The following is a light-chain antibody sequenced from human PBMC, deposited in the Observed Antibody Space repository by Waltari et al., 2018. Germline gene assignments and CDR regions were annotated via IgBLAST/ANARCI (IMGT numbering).Light chain of an antibody. Sequence: IQMSQSPSSLSASVADRVTITYRASQGISSYLNWYQQKPGKAPKLLIYYANSLASGVPSRFSGSGSGTEFTLTISSLQPEDFATYYCQQGNSNPHSFGQGTKVEIK. CDR1: QGISSY. V-gene: IGKV1-13*02. CDR3: QQGNSNPHS. CDR2: YAN. J-gene: IGKJ2*03.